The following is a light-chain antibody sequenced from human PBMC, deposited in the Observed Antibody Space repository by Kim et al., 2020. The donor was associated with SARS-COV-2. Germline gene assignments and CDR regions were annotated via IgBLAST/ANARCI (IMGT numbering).Light chain of an antibody. V-gene: IGKV3-15*01. J-gene: IGKJ1*01. CDR3: QQYKNWWT. CDR1: QSFSID. CDR2: GAS. Sequence: SVSPGGRATRSCRASQSFSIDLAWYQQKPGQAPRLLIYGASTRATGIPARFSGSGSGTEFTFTISSLQSEDFAVYYCQQYKNWWTFGQGTKVEIK.